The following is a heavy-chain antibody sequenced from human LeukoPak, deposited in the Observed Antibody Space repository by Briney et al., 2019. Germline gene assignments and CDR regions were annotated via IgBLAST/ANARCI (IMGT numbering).Heavy chain of an antibody. CDR3: ARVVAHFDY. CDR1: GGSFSGYY. V-gene: IGHV4-34*01. D-gene: IGHD2-15*01. J-gene: IGHJ4*02. Sequence: SETLSLTCAVYGGSFSGYYWSWIRQPPGKGLEWIGEIDHSGNTNYNPSLKSRVTISVDTSKNQFTLNLSSVTAADTAVYYCARVVAHFDYWGQGTLVTVSS. CDR2: IDHSGNT.